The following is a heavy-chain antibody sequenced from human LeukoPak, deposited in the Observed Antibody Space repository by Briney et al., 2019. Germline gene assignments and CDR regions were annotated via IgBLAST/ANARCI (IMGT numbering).Heavy chain of an antibody. J-gene: IGHJ4*02. CDR1: GFLFSRYS. D-gene: IGHD5-18*01. Sequence: GGSVTLSCAPSGFLFSRYSMHWVRQAHGKGLELVSSISGSRSYIYYADSVKGRFTIARDNAKNSLYLQTNSLRAKDTAVYYCARVRQPAMVNFDYWGQGTLVTVSS. CDR2: ISGSRSYI. CDR3: ARVRQPAMVNFDY. V-gene: IGHV3-21*01.